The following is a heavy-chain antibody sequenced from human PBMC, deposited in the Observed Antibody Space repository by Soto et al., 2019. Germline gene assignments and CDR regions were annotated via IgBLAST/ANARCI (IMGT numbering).Heavy chain of an antibody. Sequence: SETLSLTCTVSGGSISSYYWSWIRQPPGKGLEWIGFIYYSGSTNYNPSLKSRVTISVDTSKNQFSLKLSSVTAADTAVYYCARVPVVAARPSSWFDPWGQGTLVTVSS. CDR3: ARVPVVAARPSSWFDP. D-gene: IGHD6-6*01. J-gene: IGHJ5*02. V-gene: IGHV4-59*01. CDR1: GGSISSYY. CDR2: IYYSGST.